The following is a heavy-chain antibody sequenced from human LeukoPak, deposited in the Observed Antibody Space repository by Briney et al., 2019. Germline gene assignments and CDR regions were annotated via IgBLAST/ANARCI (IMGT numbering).Heavy chain of an antibody. D-gene: IGHD5/OR15-5a*01. V-gene: IGHV3-74*03. CDR1: GFTFSRDR. Sequence: GGSLRLSCAASGFTFSRDRMHWVRQAPGKGLVWVSRISDDGSITTYADSVQGRFTISRDNAKSTVFLQMNSLRVEDTAVYFCVRRYYEYNVYDHHLDFWGQGILVTVSS. CDR2: ISDDGSIT. J-gene: IGHJ4*02. CDR3: VRRYYEYNVYDHHLDF.